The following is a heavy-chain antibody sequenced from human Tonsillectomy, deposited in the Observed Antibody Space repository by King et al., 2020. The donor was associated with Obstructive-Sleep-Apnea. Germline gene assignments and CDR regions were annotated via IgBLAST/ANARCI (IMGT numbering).Heavy chain of an antibody. CDR1: GYSFTNYW. J-gene: IGHJ6*02. CDR3: ARLLNYYGSGTHYYFGMDV. V-gene: IGHV5-10-1*03. CDR2: IDPSDSYT. D-gene: IGHD3-10*01. Sequence: QLVQSGAEVKKPGESLRISCKDFGYSFTNYWIYWVRQMPGKGLEWMGGIDPSDSYTSYSPSFQGHVTISADKSISTAYLHWSSLKASDTAIYYCARLLNYYGSGTHYYFGMDVWGQGTTVIVSS.